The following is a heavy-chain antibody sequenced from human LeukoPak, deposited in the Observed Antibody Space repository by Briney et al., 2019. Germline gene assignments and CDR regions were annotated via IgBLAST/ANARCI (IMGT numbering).Heavy chain of an antibody. V-gene: IGHV3-23*01. CDR1: GFTFSSYS. J-gene: IGHJ6*02. D-gene: IGHD5-18*01. CDR3: AESWDTAMGMDV. CDR2: ISGSGGST. Sequence: GGSLRLSCAASGFTFSSYSMNWVRQAPGKGLEWVSAISGSGGSTYYADSVKGRFTISRDNSKNTLYLQTNSLRAEDTAVYYCAESWDTAMGMDVWGQGTTVTVSS.